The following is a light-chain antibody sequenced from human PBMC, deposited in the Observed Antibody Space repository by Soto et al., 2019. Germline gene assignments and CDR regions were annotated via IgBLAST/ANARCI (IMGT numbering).Light chain of an antibody. CDR1: QSINSY. CDR2: AAS. J-gene: IGKJ4*01. V-gene: IGKV1-39*01. CDR3: QQSYTTPPT. Sequence: IQMTQSSVSISASVREQVNIDFRASQSINSYLNWYQQKPGKAPKLLIYAASSLRSGVPSRFSGSGSGTDFTLTISSLQPEDFATYYCQQSYTTPPTFGGGTKVDIK.